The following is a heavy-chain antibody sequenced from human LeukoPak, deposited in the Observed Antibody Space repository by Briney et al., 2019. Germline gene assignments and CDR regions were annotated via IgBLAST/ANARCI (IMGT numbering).Heavy chain of an antibody. Sequence: GASVKVSCTASGYTFTSYDIHWVRQAPGQGLEWMGWINPNSGGTNYAQKFQGRVTMTRDTSISTAYMELSRLRSDDTAVYYCANHLYSSSWYDYWGQGTLVTVSS. CDR2: INPNSGGT. J-gene: IGHJ4*02. CDR3: ANHLYSSSWYDY. D-gene: IGHD6-13*01. V-gene: IGHV1-2*02. CDR1: GYTFTSYD.